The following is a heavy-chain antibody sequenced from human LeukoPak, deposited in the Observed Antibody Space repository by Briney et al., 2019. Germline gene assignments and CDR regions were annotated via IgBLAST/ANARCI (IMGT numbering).Heavy chain of an antibody. D-gene: IGHD6-13*01. Sequence: AETLSLTCGVSGGSISNTNWWTWFRQPPGKGLEGIGYIYYSGSTKYTPSLKGRVTISVDKSKNQFSLKLSSVTAADTAVYYCARGYSSSWNYFDYWGQGTLVTVSS. J-gene: IGHJ4*02. CDR3: ARGYSSSWNYFDY. V-gene: IGHV4-4*02. CDR2: IYYSGST. CDR1: GGSISNTNW.